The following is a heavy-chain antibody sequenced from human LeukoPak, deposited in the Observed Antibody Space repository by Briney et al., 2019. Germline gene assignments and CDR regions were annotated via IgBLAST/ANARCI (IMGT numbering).Heavy chain of an antibody. V-gene: IGHV1-69*06. D-gene: IGHD6-19*01. CDR2: IIPIFGTA. J-gene: IGHJ5*02. Sequence: SVKVSCKASGGTFSSYAISWVRQAPGQGLEWMGGIIPIFGTANYAQKFQGRVTITADKSTSTAYMELSSLRSEDTAVYYCARETKVSSGWYHWFDPWGQGTLVTVSS. CDR3: ARETKVSSGWYHWFDP. CDR1: GGTFSSYA.